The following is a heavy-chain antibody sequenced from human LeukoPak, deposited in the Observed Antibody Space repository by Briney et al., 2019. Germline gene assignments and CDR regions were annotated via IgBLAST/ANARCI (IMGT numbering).Heavy chain of an antibody. CDR1: GFTFDDYA. D-gene: IGHD4-17*01. CDR3: AKDPGDYPLYYFDY. V-gene: IGHV3-9*01. J-gene: IGHJ4*02. CDR2: ISWNSGSI. Sequence: TGGSLRLSCAASGFTFDDYAMHWVRQAPGKGLEWASGISWNSGSIGYADSVKGRFTISRDNAKNSLYLQMNSLRAEDTALYYCAKDPGDYPLYYFDYWGQGTLVTVSS.